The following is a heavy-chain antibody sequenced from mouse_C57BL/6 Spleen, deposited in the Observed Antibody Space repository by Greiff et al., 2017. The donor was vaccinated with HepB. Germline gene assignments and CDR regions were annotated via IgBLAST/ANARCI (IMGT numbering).Heavy chain of an antibody. CDR1: GYSFTGYY. V-gene: IGHV1-42*01. D-gene: IGHD1-1*01. J-gene: IGHJ2*01. Sequence: EVKLQESGPELVKPGASVKISCKASGYSFTGYYMNWVKQSPEKSLEWIGEINPSTGGTTYNQKFKAKATLTVDKSSSTAYMQLKSLTSEDSAVYYCARKITTVVARFDYWGQGTTLTVSS. CDR3: ARKITTVVARFDY. CDR2: INPSTGGT.